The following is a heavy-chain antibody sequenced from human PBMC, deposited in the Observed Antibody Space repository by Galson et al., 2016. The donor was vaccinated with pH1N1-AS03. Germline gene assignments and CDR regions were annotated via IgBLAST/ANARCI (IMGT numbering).Heavy chain of an antibody. CDR2: IIPIFGTV. CDR3: ASEGHGGRYLTDAFDI. D-gene: IGHD1-26*01. V-gene: IGHV1-69*13. CDR1: GGTFNSYA. Sequence: SVKVSCKASGGTFNSYAISWVRQAPGQGLEWMGGIIPIFGTVNFAQRFQGRLTITADESTSTAYMDLSSLRSDDTAVYCCASEGHGGRYLTDAFDIWGQATMVTVSS. J-gene: IGHJ3*02.